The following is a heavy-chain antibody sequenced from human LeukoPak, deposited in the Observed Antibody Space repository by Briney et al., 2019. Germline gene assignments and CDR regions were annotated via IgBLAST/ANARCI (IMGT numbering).Heavy chain of an antibody. CDR3: ARERGETAMVFDY. CDR1: GCTFSVYY. Sequence: GGSLRLSCAASGCTFSVYYMSWIRQAPGKGLEWVSYISSSSSYTNYADSVKGRFTISRDNAKNSLYLQMNSLRAEDTAVYYCARERGETAMVFDYWGQGTLVTVSS. J-gene: IGHJ4*02. V-gene: IGHV3-11*06. D-gene: IGHD5-18*01. CDR2: ISSSSSYT.